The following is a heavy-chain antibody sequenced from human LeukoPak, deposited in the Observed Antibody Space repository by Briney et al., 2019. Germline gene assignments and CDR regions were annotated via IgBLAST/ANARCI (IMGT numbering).Heavy chain of an antibody. CDR1: GFTFSIYW. J-gene: IGHJ5*02. Sequence: PGGSLRLSCAASGFTFSIYWMHWVRQAPGEGLVWVSRISSDESSTNYADSVKGRFTISRDNTKNTLYLQMNSLRAEDTAVYYCARSPYSSGWYPFDPWGQGTLVTVSS. CDR3: ARSPYSSGWYPFDP. D-gene: IGHD6-19*01. V-gene: IGHV3-74*01. CDR2: ISSDESST.